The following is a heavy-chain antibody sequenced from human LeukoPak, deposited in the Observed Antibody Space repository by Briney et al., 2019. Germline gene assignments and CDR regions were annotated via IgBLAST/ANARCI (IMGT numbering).Heavy chain of an antibody. CDR2: IRHDGANK. J-gene: IGHJ4*02. V-gene: IGHV3-30*02. CDR3: AKDYGYYGSGGLLGY. Sequence: GGSLRLSCAASGFTIITYGMHWVRQVPGKELEWVAFIRHDGANKYYTDPVKGRFTISRDNSKNTVYLQMSSLRAEDTAVYYCAKDYGYYGSGGLLGYWGQGARVTVSS. CDR1: GFTIITYG. D-gene: IGHD3-10*01.